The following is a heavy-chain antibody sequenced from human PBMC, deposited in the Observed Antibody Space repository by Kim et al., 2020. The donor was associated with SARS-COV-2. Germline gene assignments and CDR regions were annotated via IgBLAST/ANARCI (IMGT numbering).Heavy chain of an antibody. D-gene: IGHD6-19*01. Sequence: SETLSLTCAVYGGSFSGYYWSWIRQPPGKGLEWIGEINHSGSTNYNPSLKSRVTISVDTSKNQFSLKLSSVTAADTAVYYCARSLRGGSSGWYTFRYYGMDVWGQGTTVTVSS. J-gene: IGHJ6*02. CDR1: GGSFSGYY. CDR2: INHSGST. V-gene: IGHV4-34*01. CDR3: ARSLRGGSSGWYTFRYYGMDV.